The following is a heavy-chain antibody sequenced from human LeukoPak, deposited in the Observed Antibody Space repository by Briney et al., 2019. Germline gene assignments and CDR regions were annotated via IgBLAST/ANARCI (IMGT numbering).Heavy chain of an antibody. CDR2: ISAYNGNT. D-gene: IGHD3-22*01. CDR3: AKAPPDYDSNP. V-gene: IGHV1-18*01. Sequence: GASVKVSCKASGYTFTSYGISWVRQAPGQGLEWMGWISAYNGNTNYAQKLQGRVTMTTDTSTSTAYMELSRLRSDDTAVYYCAKAPPDYDSNPWGQGTLVTVSS. J-gene: IGHJ5*02. CDR1: GYTFTSYG.